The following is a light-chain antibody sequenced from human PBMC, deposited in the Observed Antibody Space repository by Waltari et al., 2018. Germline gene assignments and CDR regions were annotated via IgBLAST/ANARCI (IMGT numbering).Light chain of an antibody. CDR2: DAS. J-gene: IGKJ5*01. CDR3: QQYNRRPPIT. V-gene: IGKV3-15*01. Sequence: EVVMPQSQATLSVSPGGRPTLSCRASQSIATNLAWYQQRRGQAPTLLIFDASTRATSISGRFSGSGSGTEFTLTISSLQSEDSAVYYCQQYNRRPPITFGQGTRLEIK. CDR1: QSIATN.